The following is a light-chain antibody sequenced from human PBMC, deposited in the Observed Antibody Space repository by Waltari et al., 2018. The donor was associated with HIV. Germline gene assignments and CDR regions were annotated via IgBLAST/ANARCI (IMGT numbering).Light chain of an antibody. CDR1: SSDVGGYNY. CDR3: CSYAGSSTLL. V-gene: IGLV2-23*02. CDR2: DVS. Sequence: QSALTQPASVSGSPGQSITISCTGASSDVGGYNYVSWYQQHPGKAPKLMIYDVSERPSWVSNRFSGSKSGNTASLTISGLQAEDEADYNCCSYAGSSTLLFGGRTKVTVL. J-gene: IGLJ2*01.